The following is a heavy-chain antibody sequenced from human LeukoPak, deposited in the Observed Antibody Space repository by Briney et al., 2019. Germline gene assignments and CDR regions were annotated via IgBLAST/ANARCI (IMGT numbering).Heavy chain of an antibody. J-gene: IGHJ4*02. CDR3: ARAIPSGYSYGIDY. V-gene: IGHV3-21*01. D-gene: IGHD5-18*01. Sequence: PGGSLRLSCAASGFTFSSYSMNWVRQAPGKGLEWVSSISSSSSYIYYADSVKGRFTISRDNAKNSLYLQMNSLRAEDTAVYYCARAIPSGYSYGIDYWGQGTLVTVSS. CDR2: ISSSSSYI. CDR1: GFTFSSYS.